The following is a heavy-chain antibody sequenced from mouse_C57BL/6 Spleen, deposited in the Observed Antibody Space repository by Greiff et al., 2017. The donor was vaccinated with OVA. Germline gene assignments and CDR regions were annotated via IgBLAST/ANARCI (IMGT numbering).Heavy chain of an antibody. J-gene: IGHJ4*01. CDR3: ARGGDYYGSSSYAMDY. CDR1: GFTFSSYA. V-gene: IGHV5-4*01. Sequence: EVQVVESGGGLVKPGGSLKLSCAASGFTFSSYAMSWVRQTPEKRLEWVATISDGGSYTYYPDNVKGRVTISRDNAKNNLYLQMSHLKSEDTAMYYCARGGDYYGSSSYAMDYWGQGTSVTVSS. D-gene: IGHD1-1*01. CDR2: ISDGGSYT.